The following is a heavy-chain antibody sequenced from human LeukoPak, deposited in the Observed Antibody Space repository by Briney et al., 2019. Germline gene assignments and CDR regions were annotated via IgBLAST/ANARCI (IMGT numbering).Heavy chain of an antibody. CDR2: ISGSGGTT. Sequence: TGGSLRLSCAASGFTFSSYAMSWVRQAPGKGLEWVSAISGSGGTTNYADSVKGRFTISRDNSKNTLFLQMNSLRAEDTAVYYCARGGYSSSWYHFDYWGQGTLVTVSS. V-gene: IGHV3-23*01. CDR1: GFTFSSYA. J-gene: IGHJ4*02. D-gene: IGHD6-13*01. CDR3: ARGGYSSSWYHFDY.